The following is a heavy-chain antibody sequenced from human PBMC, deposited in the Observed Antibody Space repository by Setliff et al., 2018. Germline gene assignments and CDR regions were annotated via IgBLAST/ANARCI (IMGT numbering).Heavy chain of an antibody. J-gene: IGHJ4*02. D-gene: IGHD3-22*01. Sequence: SGPTLVNPTETLTLTCTVSGFSLSNARMGVSWIRQPPGKTLEWLAHIFSNDEKSYSTSLESRLTISKDTSKSQVVLTMTNMDPADTATYYCARYYYDSSAYYPFLYWGQGMLVTVS. CDR1: GFSLSNARMG. CDR3: ARYYYDSSAYYPFLY. CDR2: IFSNDEK. V-gene: IGHV2-26*01.